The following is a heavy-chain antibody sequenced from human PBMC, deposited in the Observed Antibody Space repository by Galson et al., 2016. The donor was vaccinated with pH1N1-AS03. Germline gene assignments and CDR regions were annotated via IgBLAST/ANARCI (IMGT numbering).Heavy chain of an antibody. J-gene: IGHJ3*02. V-gene: IGHV3-23*01. D-gene: IGHD1-1*01. CDR1: GFTFSTYA. CDR2: ISGSGGDT. CDR3: AKGISDTWNPFDI. Sequence: SLRLSCAASGFTFSTYAMSWVRQAQGKGLEWVSSISGSGGDTYYADSVKGLFTISRDNSKNTLYLQMNTLAAEDTAMYYCAKGISDTWNPFDIWGQGTMVTVSS.